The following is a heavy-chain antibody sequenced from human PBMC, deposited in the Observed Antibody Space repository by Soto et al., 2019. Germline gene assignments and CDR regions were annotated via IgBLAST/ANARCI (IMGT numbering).Heavy chain of an antibody. J-gene: IGHJ6*02. CDR2: IYYSGST. V-gene: IGHV4-39*01. CDR3: ARWIQLRAYNYYGMDV. D-gene: IGHD5-18*01. Sequence: SETLSLTCTFSVVSISSSSYYCGWIRQPPWKGLEWVGSIYYSGSTYYNPSLKSRVTISVDTSKNQFSLKLSSVTAADTAVYYCARWIQLRAYNYYGMDVWGQAPTGTVYS. CDR1: VVSISSSSYY.